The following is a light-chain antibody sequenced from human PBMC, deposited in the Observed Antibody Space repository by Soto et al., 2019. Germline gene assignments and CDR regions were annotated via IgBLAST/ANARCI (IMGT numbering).Light chain of an antibody. Sequence: EIILTQSPVTLSLSPGERATLSCRASQSVGNYLAWYRQTPGQAPRLLIYDSSNRATGIPAKFSGGGSGTHFTLTINSLEPEDSAVYFCQQRSSWPETFGQGT. V-gene: IGKV3-11*01. J-gene: IGKJ2*01. CDR1: QSVGNY. CDR2: DSS. CDR3: QQRSSWPET.